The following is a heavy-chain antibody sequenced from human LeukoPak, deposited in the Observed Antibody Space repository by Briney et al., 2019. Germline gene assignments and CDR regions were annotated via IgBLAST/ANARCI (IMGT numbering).Heavy chain of an antibody. D-gene: IGHD2-2*01. V-gene: IGHV3-21*01. CDR2: ISDRSTYI. CDR1: GFTFSSYG. Sequence: GGSLRLSCAASGFTFSSYGMSWVRQAPGKGLEWVSSISDRSTYIYYADSVKGRFTISRDNAKNSLYLQMNSLRGEDTAVYYCARDTGLPQAGTSCYWDWGQGTLVTVSS. CDR3: ARDTGLPQAGTSCYWD. J-gene: IGHJ4*02.